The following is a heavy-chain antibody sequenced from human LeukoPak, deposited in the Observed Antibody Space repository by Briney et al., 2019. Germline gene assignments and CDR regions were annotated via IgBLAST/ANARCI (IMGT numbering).Heavy chain of an antibody. V-gene: IGHV1-8*01. CDR3: ARVKTFVGRAGGFTMIRGVKNWFDP. CDR2: MNPNSGHT. J-gene: IGHJ5*02. CDR1: GYTFTSYD. Sequence: ASVKVSCKASGYTFTSYDINWVRQATGQGLEWMGWMNPNSGHTGYAQKFQGRVTMTRNTSISTAYMELSSLRSEDTAVYYCARVKTFVGRAGGFTMIRGVKNWFDPWGQGTLVTVSS. D-gene: IGHD3-10*01.